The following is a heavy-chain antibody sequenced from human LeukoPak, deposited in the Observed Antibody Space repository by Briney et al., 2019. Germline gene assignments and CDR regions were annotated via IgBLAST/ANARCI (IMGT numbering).Heavy chain of an antibody. CDR3: VRVALYFYDSESYYFFEH. J-gene: IGHJ4*02. V-gene: IGHV3-23*01. CDR1: GFTFSSYA. CDR2: ISGSGGST. D-gene: IGHD3-10*01. Sequence: GGSLRLSCAASGFTFSSYAMSWVRQAPGKGLEWVSAISGSGGSTYYADSVKGRFTISRDNSKNTLYLQMNTLRVEDTAIYYCVRVALYFYDSESYYFFEHWGQGTPVTASS.